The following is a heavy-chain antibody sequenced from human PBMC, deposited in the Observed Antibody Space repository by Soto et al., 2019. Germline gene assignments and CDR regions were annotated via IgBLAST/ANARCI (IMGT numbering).Heavy chain of an antibody. J-gene: IGHJ5*02. D-gene: IGHD3-16*01. CDR3: ARRRYLGGSPYNWFDP. CDR1: GGSFSGYY. CDR2: INHFGIT. Sequence: SETLSLTCAVYGGSFSGYYCSWIRQPPGMGLEWIGEINHFGITNYNPSLKSRLTISVDTSKNQFSLKLSSVTAADTAVYYCARRRYLGGSPYNWFDPWGQGTLVTAPQ. V-gene: IGHV4-34*01.